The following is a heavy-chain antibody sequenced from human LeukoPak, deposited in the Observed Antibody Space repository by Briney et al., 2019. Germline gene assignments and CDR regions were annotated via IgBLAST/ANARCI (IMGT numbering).Heavy chain of an antibody. CDR1: GFTFSSYS. V-gene: IGHV3-48*01. D-gene: IGHD6-13*01. CDR2: ISSSSTI. CDR3: ASNIAAAGTDY. Sequence: GGSLRLSCAASGFTFSSYSMNWVRQAPGKGLEWGAYISSSSTIYYADSVKGRFTISRDNAKNSLYLQMNSLRAEDTAVYYCASNIAAAGTDYWGQGTLVTVSS. J-gene: IGHJ4*02.